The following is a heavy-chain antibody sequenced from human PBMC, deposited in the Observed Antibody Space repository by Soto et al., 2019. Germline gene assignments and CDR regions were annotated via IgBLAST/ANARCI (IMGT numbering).Heavy chain of an antibody. V-gene: IGHV4-31*03. CDR1: GGSISSGGYY. Sequence: SETLSLTCTVSGGSISSGGYYWSWIRQHPGKGLEWIGYIYYSGSTYYNPSLKSRVTISVGTSKNQFSLKLSSVTAADTAVYYCARHHYYYYMDVWGKGTTVTVSS. CDR2: IYYSGST. CDR3: ARHHYYYYMDV. J-gene: IGHJ6*03.